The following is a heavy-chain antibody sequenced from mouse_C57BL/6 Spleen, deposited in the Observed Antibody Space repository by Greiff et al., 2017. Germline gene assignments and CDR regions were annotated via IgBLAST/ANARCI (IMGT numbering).Heavy chain of an antibody. CDR1: GFSLTSYG. J-gene: IGHJ3*01. V-gene: IGHV2-2*01. D-gene: IGHD2-5*01. Sequence: QVQLQQSGPGLVQPSQSLSITCTVSGFSLTSYGVHWVRQSPGKGPEWLGVIWSGGSTDYNAAFISRLSISKDNSKCQVFFKMNSLQADDTAIDYCARTTYSNYGFAYWGQGTLVTVSA. CDR3: ARTTYSNYGFAY. CDR2: IWSGGST.